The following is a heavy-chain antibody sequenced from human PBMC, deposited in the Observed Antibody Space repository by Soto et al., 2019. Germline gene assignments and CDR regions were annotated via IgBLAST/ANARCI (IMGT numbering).Heavy chain of an antibody. D-gene: IGHD2-15*01. Sequence: SVKVSCKASGGTFSSYAISWVRQAPGQGLEWMGGIIPIFGTANYAQKFQGRVTITADGSTSTAYMELSSLRSEDTAVYYCARVPYCSGGSCYPDAFDIWGQGTMVTVSS. CDR2: IIPIFGTA. V-gene: IGHV1-69*13. CDR1: GGTFSSYA. J-gene: IGHJ3*02. CDR3: ARVPYCSGGSCYPDAFDI.